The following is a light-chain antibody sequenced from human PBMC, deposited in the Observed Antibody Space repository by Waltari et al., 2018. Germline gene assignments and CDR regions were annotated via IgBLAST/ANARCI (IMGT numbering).Light chain of an antibody. V-gene: IGKV1-12*02. CDR3: QQANSFPS. CDR1: QGFSGW. J-gene: IGKJ4*01. CDR2: AAS. Sequence: DIQMTQSPSSVSASVGDRVAITCRASQGFSGWLAWYQQKPGKAPKFLIYAASSLQSGVPSRFSGSGSGTDFTLTISSLQPEDFATYYCQQANSFPSFGGGTKVEIK.